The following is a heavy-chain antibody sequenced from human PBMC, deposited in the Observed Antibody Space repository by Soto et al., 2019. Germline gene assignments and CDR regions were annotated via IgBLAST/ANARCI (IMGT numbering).Heavy chain of an antibody. V-gene: IGHV4-59*01. CDR3: ARAWGYYFDY. D-gene: IGHD3-16*01. CDR1: GGSISSYY. Sequence: QVQLQESGPGLVKPSETLSLTCTVSGGSISSYYWSWIRQPPGKGLEWIWYIYYSGSTNYNPSLESRVTISVDTSKNQVSLKLSSVTAADTAVYYCARAWGYYFDYWGQGTLVTVSS. J-gene: IGHJ4*02. CDR2: IYYSGST.